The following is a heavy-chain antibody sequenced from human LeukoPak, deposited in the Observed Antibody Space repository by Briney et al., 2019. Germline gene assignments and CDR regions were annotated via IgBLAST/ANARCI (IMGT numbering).Heavy chain of an antibody. Sequence: GGSLRLSCAASGFTFSSYSMTWVRQAPGKGLEWVSYISISSSTIYYADSVKGRFTISRDNAKNSLYLQMNSLRDEDTAVYYCARFSEFDYDYAWGSHRYTGGYYFDYWGQGTLVTVSS. CDR3: ARFSEFDYDYAWGSHRYTGGYYFDY. V-gene: IGHV3-48*02. CDR1: GFTFSSYS. J-gene: IGHJ4*02. CDR2: ISISSSTI. D-gene: IGHD3-16*02.